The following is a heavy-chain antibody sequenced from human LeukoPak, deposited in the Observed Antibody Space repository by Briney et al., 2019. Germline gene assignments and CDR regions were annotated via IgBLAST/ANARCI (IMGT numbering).Heavy chain of an antibody. Sequence: PGWSLRLSCAASGFTFSSYSMNLVRQAPGKGLEWVSSISSSSSYIYYADSVKGRFNISRDNAKNSLYLQMNSLRAEDTAVYYCATGYSSRWSFDYWGQGTLVTVSS. V-gene: IGHV3-21*01. CDR3: ATGYSSRWSFDY. D-gene: IGHD6-13*01. CDR1: GFTFSSYS. CDR2: ISSSSSYI. J-gene: IGHJ4*02.